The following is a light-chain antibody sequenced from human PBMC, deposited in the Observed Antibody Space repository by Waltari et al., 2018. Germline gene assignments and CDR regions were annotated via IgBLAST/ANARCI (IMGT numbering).Light chain of an antibody. CDR1: QSISNT. CDR2: ATS. J-gene: IGKJ3*01. V-gene: IGKV3-15*01. Sequence: EIVMTQSPATLSVSPGERATLSCRASQSISNTLAWYQQKPGQAPRLLVYATSARATGVPAMFSGSGSGTEFTLTINSLQSEDFAVYYCQQYSDWPPGTFGPGTKVDIK. CDR3: QQYSDWPPGT.